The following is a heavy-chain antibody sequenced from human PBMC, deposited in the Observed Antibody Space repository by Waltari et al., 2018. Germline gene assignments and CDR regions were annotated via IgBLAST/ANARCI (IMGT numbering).Heavy chain of an antibody. V-gene: IGHV1-18*01. CDR1: GYTFTSYG. D-gene: IGHD3-16*02. Sequence: QVQLVQSGAEVKKPGASVKVSCKASGYTFTSYGISWVRQAPGQGLEWMGWVSAYNGNTNYAQRLQGRVTMTTATSTSTAYMELRSLRSDDTAVYYCARDSDDYVWGSYRSIPYYFDYWGQGTLVTVSS. CDR2: VSAYNGNT. J-gene: IGHJ4*02. CDR3: ARDSDDYVWGSYRSIPYYFDY.